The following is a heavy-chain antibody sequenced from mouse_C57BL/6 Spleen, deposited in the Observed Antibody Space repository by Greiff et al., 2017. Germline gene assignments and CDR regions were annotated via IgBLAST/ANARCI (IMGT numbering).Heavy chain of an antibody. CDR1: GYTFTSYW. Sequence: QVQLQQPGAELVKPGASVKLSCKASGYTFTSYWMPWVKQRPGQGLEWIGEIDPSDSYTNYNQKFKGKATLTVDTSSSTAYMQLSSLTSEDAAVYYCARSGLGDYWGQGTTLTVSS. CDR2: IDPSDSYT. V-gene: IGHV1-50*01. D-gene: IGHD3-3*01. CDR3: ARSGLGDY. J-gene: IGHJ2*01.